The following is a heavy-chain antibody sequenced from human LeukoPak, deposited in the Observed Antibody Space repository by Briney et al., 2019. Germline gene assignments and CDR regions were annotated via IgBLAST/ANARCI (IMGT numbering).Heavy chain of an antibody. V-gene: IGHV1-2*02. CDR1: GYTFTSYY. Sequence: ASVKVSCKASGYTFTSYYMHWVRQAPGQGLEWMGWINPNSGGTNYAQTFQGRVTMTRDTSISTAYMELSRLRSDDTAVYYCARGALRAHYYMDVWGKGTTVTVSS. CDR2: INPNSGGT. J-gene: IGHJ6*03. CDR3: ARGALRAHYYMDV. D-gene: IGHD4-17*01.